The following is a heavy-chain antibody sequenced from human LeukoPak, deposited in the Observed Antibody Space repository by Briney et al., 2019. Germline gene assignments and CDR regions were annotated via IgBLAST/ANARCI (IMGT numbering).Heavy chain of an antibody. CDR3: AKDRSRGVVVPAAMLD. CDR2: ISYDGSNK. V-gene: IGHV3-30*18. J-gene: IGHJ4*02. D-gene: IGHD2-2*01. Sequence: GGSLRLSCAASGFTFNNYAMSWVRQAPGKGLEWVAVISYDGSNKYYADSVKGRFTISRDNSKNTLYLQMNSLRAEDTAVYYCAKDRSRGVVVPAAMLDWGQGTLVTVSS. CDR1: GFTFNNYA.